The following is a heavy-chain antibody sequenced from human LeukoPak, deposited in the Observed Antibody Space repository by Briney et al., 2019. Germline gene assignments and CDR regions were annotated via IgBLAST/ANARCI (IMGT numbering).Heavy chain of an antibody. CDR3: ARSKEYSTTWYGVLDP. V-gene: IGHV4-59*01. J-gene: IGHJ5*02. Sequence: SETLSLTCTVSGVSIGRYYWSWIRQPPGKGLEWIGYIYNSGSTNYNPSLKSRVTISVDTSKNQFSLKLNSVTAADTAVYYCARSKEYSTTWYGVLDPWGQGTLVTVSS. CDR1: GVSIGRYY. D-gene: IGHD6-13*01. CDR2: IYNSGST.